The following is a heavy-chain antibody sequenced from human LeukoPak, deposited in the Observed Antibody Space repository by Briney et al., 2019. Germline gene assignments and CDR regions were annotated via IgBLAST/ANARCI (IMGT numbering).Heavy chain of an antibody. D-gene: IGHD3-22*01. J-gene: IGHJ5*02. Sequence: TSETLSLTCTVSGGSISSYYWSWIRQPPGKGLEWIGYIYYSGSTNYNPSLKSRVTISVDTSKNQFSLKLSSVTAADTAVYYCARLYYDSSGYYWFDHWGQGTLVTVSS. CDR1: GGSISSYY. CDR2: IYYSGST. CDR3: ARLYYDSSGYYWFDH. V-gene: IGHV4-59*01.